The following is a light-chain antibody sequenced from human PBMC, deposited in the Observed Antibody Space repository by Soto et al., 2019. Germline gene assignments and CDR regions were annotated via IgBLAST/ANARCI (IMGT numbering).Light chain of an antibody. CDR2: GAS. CDR1: QSVSSSY. CDR3: QQYGSSSWT. J-gene: IGKJ1*01. V-gene: IGKV3-20*01. Sequence: EIVLTQSPGTLSLSPGERATLSCRASQSVSSSYFAWYQQRFGQAPRLLIYGASSRATGIPDRFSGSGSGTDFTLTISRLEPEDFAVSYCQQYGSSSWTFRQGTKV.